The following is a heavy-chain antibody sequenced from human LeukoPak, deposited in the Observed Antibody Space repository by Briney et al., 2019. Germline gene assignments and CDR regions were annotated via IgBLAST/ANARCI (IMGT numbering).Heavy chain of an antibody. J-gene: IGHJ3*02. CDR1: GFTFSKFW. CDR2: IKEDGREK. CDR3: ARSYCSGGSCYSGDAFDI. D-gene: IGHD2-15*01. Sequence: GGSLRLSCAASGFTFSKFWMSWVRQTPGKGLEWVANIKEDGREKYHEDSVRGRFAISRDNAKNTLSLQMNSLRAEDTAVYYCARSYCSGGSCYSGDAFDIWGQGTMVTVSS. V-gene: IGHV3-7*01.